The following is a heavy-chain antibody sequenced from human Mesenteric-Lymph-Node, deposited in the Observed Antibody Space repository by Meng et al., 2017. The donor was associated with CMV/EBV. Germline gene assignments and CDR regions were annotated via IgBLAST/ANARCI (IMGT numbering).Heavy chain of an antibody. J-gene: IGHJ5*02. CDR1: GYTFTGYY. Sequence: SAKASGYTFTGYYIHWVRQAPGQGLEWMGRIDPDGGGTDYAQKFQGRVTMTRDTSVSTAYMELSRLRSDDTAVYYCARQLSSGAPALPWGQGTLVTVSS. D-gene: IGHD1-1*01. CDR3: ARQLSSGAPALP. CDR2: IDPDGGGT. V-gene: IGHV1-2*06.